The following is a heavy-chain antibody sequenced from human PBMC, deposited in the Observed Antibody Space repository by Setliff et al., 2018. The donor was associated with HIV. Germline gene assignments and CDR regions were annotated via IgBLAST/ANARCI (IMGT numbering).Heavy chain of an antibody. Sequence: SETLSLTCTVSGDSITRGSYYWSWIRQPAGKGLEWIGHIHTSGKTHYSPSLKSRITISADTSKNQLSLNLSSVTAADTAVYYCARAAYSGTYLWEPATDLWGRGTLVTVSS. CDR1: GDSITRGSYY. J-gene: IGHJ2*01. CDR3: ARAAYSGTYLWEPATDL. D-gene: IGHD1-26*01. CDR2: IHTSGKT. V-gene: IGHV4-61*09.